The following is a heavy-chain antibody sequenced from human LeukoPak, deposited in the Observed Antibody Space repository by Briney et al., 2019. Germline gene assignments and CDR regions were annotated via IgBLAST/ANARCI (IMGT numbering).Heavy chain of an antibody. CDR1: GYTFTSCG. J-gene: IGHJ4*02. V-gene: IGHV1-18*01. Sequence: GASVKVSCKASGYTFTSCGISWVRQAPGQGLEWMGWISAYNGNTNYAQKLQGRVTMTTDTSTSTAYMELRSLRSDDTAVYYCARYAGVAYYYDSSGYSPYSPFDYWGQGTLVTVSS. D-gene: IGHD3-22*01. CDR3: ARYAGVAYYYDSSGYSPYSPFDY. CDR2: ISAYNGNT.